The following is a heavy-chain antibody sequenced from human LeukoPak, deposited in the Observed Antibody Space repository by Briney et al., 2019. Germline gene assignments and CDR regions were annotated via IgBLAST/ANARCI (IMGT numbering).Heavy chain of an antibody. V-gene: IGHV6-1*01. J-gene: IGHJ6*02. CDR1: GDSVSSNSAA. D-gene: IGHD2-8*01. Sequence: SQTLSLTSAISGDSVSSNSAASNSIRQSPSGGLEWLGRTYYRSKWYNDYAVSVKSRITINPDTSKNQFSLQLNSVTPEDSAVYYCAKGRCSYYGMDVWGQGTTVTVSS. CDR3: AKGRCSYYGMDV. CDR2: TYYRSKWYN.